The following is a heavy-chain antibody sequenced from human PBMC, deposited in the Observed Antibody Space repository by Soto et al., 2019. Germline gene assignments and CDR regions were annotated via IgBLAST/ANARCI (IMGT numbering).Heavy chain of an antibody. J-gene: IGHJ6*02. Sequence: QVQLMQSGAELKKPGSSVKVSCKASGGTFSTSAISWVRQAPGEGLEWVGGIMPVFATPDYAQKFQGRVTISADESTTTAYLELTSLTSDDTAVYYCARDKDRQQLGGNYYYILDVWGQGPAITVSS. CDR2: IMPVFATP. D-gene: IGHD3-3*02. CDR3: ARDKDRQQLGGNYYYILDV. V-gene: IGHV1-69*12. CDR1: GGTFSTSA.